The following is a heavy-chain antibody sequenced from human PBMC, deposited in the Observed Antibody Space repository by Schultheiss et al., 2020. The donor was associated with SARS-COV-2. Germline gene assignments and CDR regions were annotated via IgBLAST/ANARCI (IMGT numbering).Heavy chain of an antibody. CDR1: GGSISSYY. V-gene: IGHV4-59*05. CDR3: ARELGWVDP. Sequence: SETLSLTCTVSGGSISSYYWSWIRQPPGKGLEWIGSIYYSGSTYYNPSLKSRVTISVDTSKNQFSLKLSSVTAADTAVYYCARELGWVDPWGQGTLVTVSS. CDR2: IYYSGST. J-gene: IGHJ5*02. D-gene: IGHD3-10*01.